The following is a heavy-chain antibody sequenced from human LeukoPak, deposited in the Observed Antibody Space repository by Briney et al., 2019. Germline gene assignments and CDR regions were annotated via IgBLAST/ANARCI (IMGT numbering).Heavy chain of an antibody. D-gene: IGHD3-22*01. CDR3: AGDWGYYYDSSGYYPSDY. J-gene: IGHJ4*02. Sequence: ASVKVSCKASGGTFTGYYMHWVRQAPGQGLEWMGRINPNSGGTNYAQKFQGRVTMTRDTSISTAYMELSRLRSDDTAVYYCAGDWGYYYDSSGYYPSDYWGQGTLVTVSS. CDR1: GGTFTGYY. V-gene: IGHV1-2*06. CDR2: INPNSGGT.